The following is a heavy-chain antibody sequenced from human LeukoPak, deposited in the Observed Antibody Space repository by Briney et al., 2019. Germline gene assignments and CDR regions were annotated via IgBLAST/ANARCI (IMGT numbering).Heavy chain of an antibody. CDR1: GFTFSSYG. D-gene: IGHD3-22*01. CDR2: IWYDGSNK. V-gene: IGHV3-33*01. Sequence: PGGSLRLSCAASGFTFSSYGMHWVRQAPGKGLEWVAVIWYDGSNKYYADSVKGRFTISRDNSKNTLYLRMNSLRAEDTAVYYCTRMYQDSYDSSGYYFDYWGQGTLVTVSS. J-gene: IGHJ4*02. CDR3: TRMYQDSYDSSGYYFDY.